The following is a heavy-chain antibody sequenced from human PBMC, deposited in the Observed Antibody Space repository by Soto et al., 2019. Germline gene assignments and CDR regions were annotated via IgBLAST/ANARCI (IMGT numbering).Heavy chain of an antibody. V-gene: IGHV3-15*01. J-gene: IGHJ4*02. CDR1: GFTFSNAW. Sequence: GGSLRLSCAASGFTFSNAWMIWVRQAPGKGLEWVGRIKSKTDGGTTDYAAPVKGRFTISRDDSKNTLYLQMNSLKTEDTAVYYCTTAGYCSGGSCYEGPFDYWGQGTLVTVSS. CDR2: IKSKTDGGTT. CDR3: TTAGYCSGGSCYEGPFDY. D-gene: IGHD2-15*01.